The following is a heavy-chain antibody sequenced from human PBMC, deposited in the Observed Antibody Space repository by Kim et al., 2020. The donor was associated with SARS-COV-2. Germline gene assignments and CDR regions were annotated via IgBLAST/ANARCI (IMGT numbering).Heavy chain of an antibody. D-gene: IGHD3-9*01. CDR2: IIPIFGTA. CDR3: ARATYYDILTGYYWFDP. CDR1: GGTFSSYA. J-gene: IGHJ5*02. V-gene: IGHV1-69*13. Sequence: SVKVSCKASGGTFSSYAISWVRQAPGQGLEWMGGIIPIFGTANYAQKFQGRVTITADESTSTAYMELSSLRSEDTAMYYCARATYYDILTGYYWFDPWGQGTLVTVSS.